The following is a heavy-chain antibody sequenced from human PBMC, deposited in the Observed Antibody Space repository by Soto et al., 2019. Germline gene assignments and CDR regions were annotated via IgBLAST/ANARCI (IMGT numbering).Heavy chain of an antibody. CDR2: IYYTGST. J-gene: IGHJ6*02. CDR1: GGSVSSGSYQ. Sequence: SETLSLTCTVSGGSVSSGSYQWSWIRQSPGKGLEWIGYIYYTGSTNYNPSLKSRVTISVDTSTNQFSLKLTSVTAADTALYFCARINFSDFWSGSVPMDVWGQGTTVTVSS. V-gene: IGHV4-61*01. CDR3: ARINFSDFWSGSVPMDV. D-gene: IGHD3-3*01.